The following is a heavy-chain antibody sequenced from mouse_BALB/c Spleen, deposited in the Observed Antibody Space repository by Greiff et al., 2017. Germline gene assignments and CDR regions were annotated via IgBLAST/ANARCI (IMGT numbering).Heavy chain of an antibody. CDR2: IDPETGGT. J-gene: IGHJ1*01. CDR1: GYTFTDYE. Sequence: QVQLKQSGAELVRPGASVTLSCKASGYTFTDYEMHWVKQTPVHGLEWIGAIDPETGGTAYNQKFKGKATLTADKSSSTAYMELRSLTSEDSAVYYCTRLLRYFDVWGAGTTVTVSS. CDR3: TRLLRYFDV. V-gene: IGHV1-15*01.